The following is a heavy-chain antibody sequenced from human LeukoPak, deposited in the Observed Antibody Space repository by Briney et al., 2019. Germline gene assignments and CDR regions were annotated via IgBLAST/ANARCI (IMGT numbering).Heavy chain of an antibody. D-gene: IGHD3-22*01. Sequence: GGSLRLSCAASGFTFSSYSMNWGRQAPGKGLEWVSSISSSSSYIYYADSVKGRFTISRDNAKNSLYLQMNSLRAEDTALYYCARAVPDYYDSSDSYYGTPIDYWGQGTLVTVSS. CDR1: GFTFSSYS. CDR2: ISSSSSYI. CDR3: ARAVPDYYDSSDSYYGTPIDY. V-gene: IGHV3-21*04. J-gene: IGHJ4*02.